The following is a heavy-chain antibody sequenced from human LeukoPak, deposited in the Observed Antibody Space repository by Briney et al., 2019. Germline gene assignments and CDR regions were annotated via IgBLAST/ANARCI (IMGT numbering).Heavy chain of an antibody. CDR3: ARDSPYSSGFNYYYYMDV. V-gene: IGHV4-61*02. CDR1: GGSISSGSYY. CDR2: IYTSGST. Sequence: PSETLSLTCTVSGGSISSGSYYWSWIRQPAGKGLEWIGRIYTSGSTNYNPSLKSRVTISVDTSKNQFSLKLSSVTAADTAVYYCARDSPYSSGFNYYYYMDVWGKGTTVTVSS. D-gene: IGHD6-19*01. J-gene: IGHJ6*03.